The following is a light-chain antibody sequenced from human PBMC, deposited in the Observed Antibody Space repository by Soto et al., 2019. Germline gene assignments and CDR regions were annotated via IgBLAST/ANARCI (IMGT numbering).Light chain of an antibody. V-gene: IGLV1-40*01. Sequence: QSVLTQPPSLSGAPGQRVTISCTGRSANIGAGYGVHWYQQLPGAAPKLLIYGNTNRPSGVPARISGSHSGTSASLAITGLQAEDEADYYSQIADTSKRVVFGGGTKLTVL. CDR3: QIADTSKRVV. J-gene: IGLJ2*01. CDR1: SANIGAGYG. CDR2: GNT.